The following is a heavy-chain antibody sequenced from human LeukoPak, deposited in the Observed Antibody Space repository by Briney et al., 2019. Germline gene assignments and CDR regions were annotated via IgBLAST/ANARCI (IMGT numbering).Heavy chain of an antibody. D-gene: IGHD5-12*01. CDR2: ISSSSSYM. Sequence: PGGSLRLSCAASGFTFNTYNMNWVRQAPGKGLEWVSTISSSSSYMYYADSVRGRFTISRDNAKSSLFLQMNNLRAEDTAVYYCARASGGDRGYDLYYFDYWGQGSLVTVSS. V-gene: IGHV3-21*01. CDR3: ARASGGDRGYDLYYFDY. J-gene: IGHJ4*02. CDR1: GFTFNTYN.